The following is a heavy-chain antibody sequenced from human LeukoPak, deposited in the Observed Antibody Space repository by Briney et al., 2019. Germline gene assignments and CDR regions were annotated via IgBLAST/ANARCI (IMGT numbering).Heavy chain of an antibody. CDR3: ARSFYLSYGYDYFDY. CDR2: IYYSGST. CDR1: GGSISSSSYY. D-gene: IGHD5-18*01. J-gene: IGHJ4*02. Sequence: SETLSLTCTVSGGSISSSSYYWGWIRQPPGKGLEWIGYIYYSGSTNYNPSLKSRVTISVDTSKNQFSLKLSSVTAADTAVYYCARSFYLSYGYDYFDYWGQGTLVTVSS. V-gene: IGHV4-61*05.